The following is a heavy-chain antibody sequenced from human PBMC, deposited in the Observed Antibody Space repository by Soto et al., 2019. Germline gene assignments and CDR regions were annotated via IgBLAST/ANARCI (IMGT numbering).Heavy chain of an antibody. CDR3: ASDYYDSSGGTN. Sequence: SETLSLTCAVYGGSFSYYYWSWIRQPPGKGLEWIGYIYYSGSTYYNPSLKSRVTISVDTSKNQFSLKLSSVTAADTAVYYCASDYYDSSGGTNWGQGTLVTVSS. V-gene: IGHV4-30-4*01. J-gene: IGHJ4*02. D-gene: IGHD3-22*01. CDR2: IYYSGST. CDR1: GGSFSYYY.